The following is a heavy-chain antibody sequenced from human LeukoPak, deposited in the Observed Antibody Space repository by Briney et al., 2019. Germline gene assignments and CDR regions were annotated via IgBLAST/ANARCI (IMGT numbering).Heavy chain of an antibody. J-gene: IGHJ4*02. CDR3: ATPAPFGGGFDY. CDR2: IIPIFGTA. Sequence: SVKVSCKASGGTFSSYAISWVRQAPGQGLEWMGGIIPIFGTANYAQKFQGRVTITADESTSTAYMELSSLRSEDTAVYYCATPAPFGGGFDYWGQGTLVTVSS. D-gene: IGHD3-16*01. CDR1: GGTFSSYA. V-gene: IGHV1-69*01.